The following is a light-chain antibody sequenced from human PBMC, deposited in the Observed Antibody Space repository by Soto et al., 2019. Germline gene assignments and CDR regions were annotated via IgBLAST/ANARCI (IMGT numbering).Light chain of an antibody. Sequence: SYELTQPPSVSVAPGKTARITCGGKNIGGKTVHWCQQRPGQAPVLVIYYDSDRPSGIPERFSGSNSGNTATLTISRVEAGDEADYYCHVWDTTSDHPVVFGGGTQLTVL. CDR2: YDS. J-gene: IGLJ2*01. CDR1: NIGGKT. CDR3: HVWDTTSDHPVV. V-gene: IGLV3-21*04.